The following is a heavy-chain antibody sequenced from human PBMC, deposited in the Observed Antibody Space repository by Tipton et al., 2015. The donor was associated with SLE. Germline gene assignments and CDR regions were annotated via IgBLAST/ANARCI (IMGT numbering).Heavy chain of an antibody. D-gene: IGHD2-2*01. CDR2: ISYTGST. CDR1: GGSISSSYY. J-gene: IGHJ4*02. Sequence: TLSLTCTVSGGSISSSYYWGWVRQSPGKGLEWIGGISYTGSTYYNPSLKSRVTISVDMSKNQFSLKLTSVTAADTAVYYCATSPLTLWGQGTLVTVSS. V-gene: IGHV4-39*07. CDR3: ATSPLTL.